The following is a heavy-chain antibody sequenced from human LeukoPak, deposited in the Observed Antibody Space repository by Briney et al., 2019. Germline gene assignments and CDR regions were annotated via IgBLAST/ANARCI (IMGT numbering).Heavy chain of an antibody. CDR3: ARATAGKTTYYFDY. D-gene: IGHD6-13*01. CDR2: INPNSGGT. CDR1: GYTFTGYY. J-gene: IGHJ4*02. Sequence: ASVKVSCKASGYTFTGYYMHWVRQAPGQGLEWMGWINPNSGGTNYAQKLQGRVTMTTDTSTSTAYMELRSLRSDDTAVYYCARATAGKTTYYFDYWGQGTLVTVSS. V-gene: IGHV1-2*02.